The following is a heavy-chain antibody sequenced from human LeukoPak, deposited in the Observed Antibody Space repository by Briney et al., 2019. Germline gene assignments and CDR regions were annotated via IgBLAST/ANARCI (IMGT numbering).Heavy chain of an antibody. CDR1: GFPFSSYW. V-gene: IGHV3-23*05. D-gene: IGHD4-11*01. Sequence: GGSLRLSCVASGFPFSSYWMNWVRQAPGKGLEWVSTFKTNYNQVYYAESVRGRFTISTDNSKNTAYLQMNSLRVEDTALYYCARSVPDYTRFDFWGQGALVTVSS. CDR2: FKTNYNQV. J-gene: IGHJ4*02. CDR3: ARSVPDYTRFDF.